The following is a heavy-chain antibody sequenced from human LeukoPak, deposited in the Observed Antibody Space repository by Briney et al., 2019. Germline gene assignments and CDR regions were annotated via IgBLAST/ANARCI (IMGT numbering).Heavy chain of an antibody. J-gene: IGHJ4*02. V-gene: IGHV1-2*02. D-gene: IGHD6-19*01. CDR1: GYTFTSYY. Sequence: ASVKVSCKASGYTFTSYYMHWVRQAPGQGLEWMGWINPNSGGTNYAQKFQGRVTMTRDTSISTAYMELSRLRSDDTAVYYCARYSSGWYGDYFDYWGQGTLVTVSS. CDR3: ARYSSGWYGDYFDY. CDR2: INPNSGGT.